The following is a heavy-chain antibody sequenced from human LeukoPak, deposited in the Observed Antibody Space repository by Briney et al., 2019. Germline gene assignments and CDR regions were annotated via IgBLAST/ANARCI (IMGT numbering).Heavy chain of an antibody. CDR2: IYYSEST. V-gene: IGHV4-30-4*01. J-gene: IGHJ2*01. CDR1: GGSFSSGDYY. D-gene: IGHD3-22*01. CDR3: ARLRSDYYDSSGYYYAAMAWYFNL. Sequence: PSQTLSLTCTVSGGSFSSGDYYWSWLRQPPGQGLEWFVYIYYSESTYYNPSLKSRVTISVDTSKNQFSLKLSPVTAADTAVYYCARLRSDYYDSSGYYYAAMAWYFNLWGRGTLVTVSS.